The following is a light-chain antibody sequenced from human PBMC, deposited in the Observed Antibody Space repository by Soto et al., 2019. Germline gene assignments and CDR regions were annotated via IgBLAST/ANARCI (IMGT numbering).Light chain of an antibody. J-gene: IGKJ2*01. V-gene: IGKV3-20*01. CDR2: DAS. Sequence: EIVLTQYPGTLSSSPGERATLSCRASQSVSNSYLAWYQQKPGQAPRLLIYDASSRATGIPDRFSGSGSGADFTLTISRLEPEDFAVYYCQQYGSSPYTFGLGTKLQIK. CDR1: QSVSNSY. CDR3: QQYGSSPYT.